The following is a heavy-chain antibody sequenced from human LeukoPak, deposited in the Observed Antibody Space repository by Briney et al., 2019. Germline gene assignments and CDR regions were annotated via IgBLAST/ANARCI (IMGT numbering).Heavy chain of an antibody. CDR2: IYSGGST. V-gene: IGHV3-53*01. Sequence: KSGGSLRLSCAASGFTVSSNYMSWVRQAPGKGLEWVSVIYSGGSTYYADSVKGRFTISRDNAKNSLYLQMNSLRAEDTAVYYCAREPFWSGYYSNLHFDYWGQGTLVTVSS. CDR1: GFTVSSNY. J-gene: IGHJ4*02. D-gene: IGHD3-3*01. CDR3: AREPFWSGYYSNLHFDY.